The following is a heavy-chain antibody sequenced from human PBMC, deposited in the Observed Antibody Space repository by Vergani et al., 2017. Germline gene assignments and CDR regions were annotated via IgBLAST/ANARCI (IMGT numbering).Heavy chain of an antibody. CDR1: GFTFSSYS. CDR3: ARGEYSSSWYEDAFDS. Sequence: EVQLVESGGGLVQPGGSLRLSCAASGFTFSSYSMNWVRQAPGKGVEWVSYISSSSSTIYYADSVKGRFTISRDNAKNSLYLQMNSLRAEDTAVYYCARGEYSSSWYEDAFDSWGQGTMVTVSS. CDR2: ISSSSSTI. V-gene: IGHV3-48*01. J-gene: IGHJ3*02. D-gene: IGHD6-13*01.